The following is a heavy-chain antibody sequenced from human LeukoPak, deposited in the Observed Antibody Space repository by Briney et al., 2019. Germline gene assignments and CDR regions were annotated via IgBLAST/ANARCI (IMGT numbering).Heavy chain of an antibody. Sequence: GGSLRLSCAASGFTFSSYSMNWVRQAPGKGLEWVSSISSSSYIYYADSVKGRFTISRDNAKNSLYLQMNSLRAEDTAVYYCARGIDDILTGYYMDWGQGTLVTVSS. CDR2: ISSSSYI. V-gene: IGHV3-21*01. D-gene: IGHD3-9*01. CDR3: ARGIDDILTGYYMD. J-gene: IGHJ4*02. CDR1: GFTFSSYS.